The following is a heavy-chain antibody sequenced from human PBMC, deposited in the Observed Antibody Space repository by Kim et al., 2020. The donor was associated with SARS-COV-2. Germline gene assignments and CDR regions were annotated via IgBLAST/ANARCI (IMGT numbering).Heavy chain of an antibody. V-gene: IGHV5-51*01. Sequence: GESLKISCKGSGYSFTSYWIGWVRQMPGKGLEWMGIIYPGDSDTRYSPSFQGQVTISADKSISTAYLQWSSLKASDTAMYYCARPREGGPAAKDFFDYWGQGTLVTVSS. CDR3: ARPREGGPAAKDFFDY. CDR1: GYSFTSYW. CDR2: IYPGDSDT. J-gene: IGHJ4*02. D-gene: IGHD2-2*01.